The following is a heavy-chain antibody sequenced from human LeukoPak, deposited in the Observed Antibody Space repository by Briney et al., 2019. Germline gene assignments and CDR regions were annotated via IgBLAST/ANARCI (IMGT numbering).Heavy chain of an antibody. Sequence: ASVKVSCKASGYTFTDYFMHWVRQAPGQGLEWMGWINPNSGGTNYAQRFQGRVTMTRDTSITTTYMELSRLRSDDTAVYYCARGGSPIFYYYIDVWGKGTTVTISS. CDR1: GYTFTDYF. V-gene: IGHV1-2*02. CDR3: ARGGSPIFYYYIDV. CDR2: INPNSGGT. J-gene: IGHJ6*03. D-gene: IGHD2-21*01.